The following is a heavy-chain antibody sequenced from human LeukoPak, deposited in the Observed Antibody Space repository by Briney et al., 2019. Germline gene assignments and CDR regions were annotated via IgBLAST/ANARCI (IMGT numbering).Heavy chain of an antibody. CDR2: VSHSGNT. Sequence: PSETLSLTCTVSGGSISSYYWSWIRQPPGKGLEWIGYVSHSGNTNYNPSLKSRVTISIDRSKNQFSLKLSSVTAADTAVYYCATNAAAAPDDTFDIWGQGTLVTVSS. J-gene: IGHJ3*02. CDR3: ATNAAAAPDDTFDI. CDR1: GGSISSYY. D-gene: IGHD6-13*01. V-gene: IGHV4-59*01.